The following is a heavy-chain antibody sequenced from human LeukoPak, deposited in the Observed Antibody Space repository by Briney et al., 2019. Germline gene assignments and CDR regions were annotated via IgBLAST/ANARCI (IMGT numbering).Heavy chain of an antibody. Sequence: SQTLSLTCTVSGGSISSCDYYWSWIRQPPGKGLEWIGYIYYSGSTYYNPSLKSRVTISVDTSKNQFSLKLSSVTAADTAVYYCASIENCSSTSCYPTDAFDIWGQGTMVTVSS. V-gene: IGHV4-30-4*08. J-gene: IGHJ3*02. CDR2: IYYSGST. CDR3: ASIENCSSTSCYPTDAFDI. D-gene: IGHD2-2*01. CDR1: GGSISSCDYY.